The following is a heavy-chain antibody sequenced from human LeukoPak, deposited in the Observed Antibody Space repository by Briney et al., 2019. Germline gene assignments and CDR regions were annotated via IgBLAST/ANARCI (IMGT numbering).Heavy chain of an antibody. D-gene: IGHD5-24*01. J-gene: IGHJ4*02. Sequence: KTGGSLRLSCAASGFTFSSYSMYWVRQAPGKGLEWVSSISSSSSYIYYADSVKGRFTISRDNAKNSLYLQMNSLRAEDTAVYYCASGRDGYRYFDYWGQGTLVTVSS. CDR1: GFTFSSYS. CDR2: ISSSSSYI. CDR3: ASGRDGYRYFDY. V-gene: IGHV3-21*01.